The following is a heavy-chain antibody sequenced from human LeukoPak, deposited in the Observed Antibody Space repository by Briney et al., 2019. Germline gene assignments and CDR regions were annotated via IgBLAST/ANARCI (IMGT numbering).Heavy chain of an antibody. J-gene: IGHJ5*02. CDR3: AKRGITIFGVAPRPPDNWFDP. V-gene: IGHV3-33*06. CDR1: GFTFSSYG. CDR2: IWYDGSNK. D-gene: IGHD3-3*01. Sequence: PGGSLRLSCAASGFTFSSYGMHWVRQAPGKGLEWVAVIWYDGSNKYYADSVKGRFTISRDNSKNTLYLQMNSLRAEDTAVYYCAKRGITIFGVAPRPPDNWFDPWGQGTLVTVSS.